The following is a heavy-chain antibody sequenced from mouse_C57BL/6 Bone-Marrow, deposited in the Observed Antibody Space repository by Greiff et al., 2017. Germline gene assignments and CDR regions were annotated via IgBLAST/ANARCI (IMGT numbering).Heavy chain of an antibody. Sequence: DVQLQESGGGLVKPGGSLKLSCAASGFTFSSYAMSWVRQTPEKRLEWVATISDGGSYTYYPDNVKGRFTISRDNAKNNLYLQMSHLKSEDTAMYYCAREREYYGYFDYWGQGTTLTVSS. CDR1: GFTFSSYA. CDR2: ISDGGSYT. V-gene: IGHV5-4*01. D-gene: IGHD1-1*01. J-gene: IGHJ2*01. CDR3: AREREYYGYFDY.